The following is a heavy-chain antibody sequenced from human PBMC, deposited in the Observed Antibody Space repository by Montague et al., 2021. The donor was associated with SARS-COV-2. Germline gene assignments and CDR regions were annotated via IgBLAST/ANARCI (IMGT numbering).Heavy chain of an antibody. CDR3: ARHRSYRDHSVDNWFHS. D-gene: IGHD3-16*02. Sequence: SETLSLTCTVSGDSTSSPNCYWGWIRQPPGKGLEWIGIIYNSGTTYYNPSLKSRLTISIDTSKNQFSLKLTSVTAADTAVYYCARHRSYRDHSVDNWFHSWGQGTLVTVSS. V-gene: IGHV4-39*01. CDR1: GDSTSSPNCY. CDR2: IYNSGTT. J-gene: IGHJ5*01.